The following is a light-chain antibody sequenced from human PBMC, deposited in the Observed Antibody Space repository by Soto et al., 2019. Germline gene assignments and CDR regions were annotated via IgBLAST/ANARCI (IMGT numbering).Light chain of an antibody. Sequence: DIQLTQSPSFLSASVGDGVTMTCRASQGISSYLAWYQQKPGKAPKVLIYVASTLQSGVPSRFSGSGSGTEFTLTISRLQPEDSATYYCQQHNGYPLTFGGGTKVEIK. J-gene: IGKJ4*01. CDR2: VAS. V-gene: IGKV1-9*01. CDR3: QQHNGYPLT. CDR1: QGISSY.